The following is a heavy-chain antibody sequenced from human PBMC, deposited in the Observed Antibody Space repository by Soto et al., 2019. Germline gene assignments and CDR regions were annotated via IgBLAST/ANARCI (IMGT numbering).Heavy chain of an antibody. D-gene: IGHD3-22*01. CDR2: ISYDGSNK. J-gene: IGHJ3*02. Sequence: GGSLRLSCAASGFTFSSYAMHWVRQAPGKGLEWVAVISYDGSNKYYADSVKGRFTISRDNSKNTLYLQMNSLRAEDTAVYYCARVLNEWLLLFAFDIWGQGTMVTVSS. CDR3: ARVLNEWLLLFAFDI. CDR1: GFTFSSYA. V-gene: IGHV3-30-3*01.